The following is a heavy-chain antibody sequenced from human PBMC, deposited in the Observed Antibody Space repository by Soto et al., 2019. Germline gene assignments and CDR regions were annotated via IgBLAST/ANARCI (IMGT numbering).Heavy chain of an antibody. CDR1: GFTFSSYW. CDR3: AMDGSHPYYDFWSGPWDYYGMDG. D-gene: IGHD3-3*01. Sequence: EVQLVESGGGLVQPGGSLRLSCEASGFTFSSYWMSWVRQAPGKGLEWVANIKKEGSEKYYVDSVKGRFTITRDNATNSMYLQMNSMRAEDRAVYYCAMDGSHPYYDFWSGPWDYYGMDGWGRGTTVTVSS. J-gene: IGHJ6*02. V-gene: IGHV3-7*04. CDR2: IKKEGSEK.